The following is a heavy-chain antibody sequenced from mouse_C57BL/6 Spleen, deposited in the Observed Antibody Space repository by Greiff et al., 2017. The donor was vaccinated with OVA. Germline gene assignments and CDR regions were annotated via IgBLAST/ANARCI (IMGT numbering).Heavy chain of an antibody. CDR2: IYPGDGDT. Sequence: VKLVESGPELVKPGASVKISCKASGYAFSSSWMNWVKQRPGKGLEWIGRIYPGDGDTNYNGKFKGKATLTADKSSSTAYMQLSSLTSEDSAVYFCAREETLDSSGYVGYWGQGTTLTVSS. CDR3: AREETLDSSGYVGY. V-gene: IGHV1-82*01. D-gene: IGHD3-2*02. J-gene: IGHJ2*01. CDR1: GYAFSSSW.